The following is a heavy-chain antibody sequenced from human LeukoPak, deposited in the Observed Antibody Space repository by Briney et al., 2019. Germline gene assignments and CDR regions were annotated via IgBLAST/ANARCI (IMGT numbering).Heavy chain of an antibody. Sequence: ASVKVSCKVSGYTLTELSMHWVRQAPGKGLEWMGGFDPEDGETIYAQKFQGRVTMTEDTSTDTAYMELSSLRSEDTAVYYCATVAKGWFGFYYGMDVWGQETTVTVSS. D-gene: IGHD3-10*01. V-gene: IGHV1-24*01. CDR3: ATVAKGWFGFYYGMDV. J-gene: IGHJ6*02. CDR2: FDPEDGET. CDR1: GYTLTELS.